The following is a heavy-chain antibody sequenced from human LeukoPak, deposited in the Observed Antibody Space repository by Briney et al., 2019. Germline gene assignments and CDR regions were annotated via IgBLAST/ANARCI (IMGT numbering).Heavy chain of an antibody. J-gene: IGHJ6*03. Sequence: SETLSLTCAVYGGSFSGYYWSWIRQPPGKGLEWIGEINHSGSTNYNPSLKSRVTISVDTSKNQFSLKLSSVTAADTAVYYCARLPPIAAAGQRPYYYYMDVWGKGTTVTVSS. D-gene: IGHD6-13*01. V-gene: IGHV4-34*01. CDR1: GGSFSGYY. CDR3: ARLPPIAAAGQRPYYYYMDV. CDR2: INHSGST.